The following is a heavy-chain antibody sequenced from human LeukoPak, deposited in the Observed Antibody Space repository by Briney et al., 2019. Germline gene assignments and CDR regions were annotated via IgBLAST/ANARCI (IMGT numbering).Heavy chain of an antibody. D-gene: IGHD1-26*01. Sequence: GGSLRLSCEASGFPFSSYAMTWVRQAPGKELEWISYIGSSGSNMYYADSVKGRFTISRDNAKNSLYLQMSSLTAEDTAVYYCAGRKSGAFGYWGQGTQVTVSS. J-gene: IGHJ4*02. CDR2: IGSSGSNM. CDR3: AGRKSGAFGY. V-gene: IGHV3-48*03. CDR1: GFPFSSYA.